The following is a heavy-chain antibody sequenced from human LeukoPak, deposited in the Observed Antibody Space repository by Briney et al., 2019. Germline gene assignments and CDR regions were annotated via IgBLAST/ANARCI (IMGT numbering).Heavy chain of an antibody. CDR3: ARGPDVDGYIHAPFDY. V-gene: IGHV3-53*01. J-gene: IGHJ4*02. Sequence: SGGPLLISSASSGFTISRHYMSWVRRPPGKGLEWVALSYSGGSTYYADSVESRFTISRDNSKSMLFLQMYSLRADDTAVYYCARGPDVDGYIHAPFDYWGQGALVTVSS. CDR1: GFTISRHY. CDR2: SYSGGST. D-gene: IGHD5-24*01.